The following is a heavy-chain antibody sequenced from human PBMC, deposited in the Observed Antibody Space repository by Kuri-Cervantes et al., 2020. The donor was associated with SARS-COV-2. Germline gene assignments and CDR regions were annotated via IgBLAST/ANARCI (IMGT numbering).Heavy chain of an antibody. D-gene: IGHD3-3*01. CDR2: ISAYNGNT. CDR1: GYTFTSYG. CDR3: ARDRKVRILGSGYPYYHYYGMDV. J-gene: IGHJ6*02. Sequence: ASVKVSCKASGYTFTSYGISWVRQAPGQGLEWMGWISAYNGNTNYAQKLQGRVTMTTDTSTSTAYMELRSLRSDDTAVYYCARDRKVRILGSGYPYYHYYGMDVWGQGTTVTVSS. V-gene: IGHV1-18*04.